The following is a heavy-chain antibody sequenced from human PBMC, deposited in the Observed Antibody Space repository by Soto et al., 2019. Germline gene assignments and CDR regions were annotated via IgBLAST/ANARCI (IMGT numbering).Heavy chain of an antibody. CDR3: AHRVLRTVFGLVTTTAIYFDF. CDR1: GFSLTTSGVG. Sequence: QITLKESGPTVVKPTETLTLTCTFSGFSLTTSGVGVGWVRQSPGTAPEWLALIYWDDDKRYSTSLKSRLTLTKDTSKNLVGLTMANVDPADTATYYCAHRVLRTVFGLVTTTAIYFDFWGQGTPVVVSS. J-gene: IGHJ4*02. D-gene: IGHD3-3*01. CDR2: IYWDDDK. V-gene: IGHV2-5*02.